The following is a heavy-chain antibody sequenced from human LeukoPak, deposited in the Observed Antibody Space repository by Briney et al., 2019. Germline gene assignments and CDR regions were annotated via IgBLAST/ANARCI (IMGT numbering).Heavy chain of an antibody. V-gene: IGHV5-51*01. J-gene: IGHJ4*02. CDR3: ARIYYDSAHKEYYFDY. Sequence: GESLKISCKGSGYSFTSYWIGWVRQMPGKGLEWMGIIYPGDSDTRYSPSFQGQVTISADKSISTAYLQWSSLKASDTAMYYCARIYYDSAHKEYYFDYWGQGTLVTVSS. CDR1: GYSFTSYW. D-gene: IGHD3-22*01. CDR2: IYPGDSDT.